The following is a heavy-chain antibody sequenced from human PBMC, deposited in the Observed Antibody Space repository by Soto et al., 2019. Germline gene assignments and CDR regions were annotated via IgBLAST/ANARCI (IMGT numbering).Heavy chain of an antibody. CDR1: RGSISNYY. V-gene: IGHV4-4*09. Sequence: ASETLSLTCTVSRGSISNYYWSWIRQPPGKGPEWIGYVYHSGTTDYNPSLESRVTISLDTSKNQFSLKLNSVTPADTAVYYCASNSYGYTFYDYRGQGTLVTVSS. CDR2: VYHSGTT. CDR3: ASNSYGYTFYDY. J-gene: IGHJ4*02. D-gene: IGHD5-18*01.